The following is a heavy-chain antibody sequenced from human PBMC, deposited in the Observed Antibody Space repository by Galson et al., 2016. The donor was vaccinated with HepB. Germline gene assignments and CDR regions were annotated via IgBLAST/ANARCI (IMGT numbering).Heavy chain of an antibody. V-gene: IGHV3-9*01. Sequence: LRLSCAASGFFFSNFVMTWVRQAPGKGLEWVSGISWNSGSIGYADSVKGQFTISRDNAKNSLYLRMNSLRAEDTALYYCAKDMTTMVRGVMHYWGQGTLVTVSS. CDR1: GFFFSNFV. J-gene: IGHJ4*02. D-gene: IGHD3-10*01. CDR3: AKDMTTMVRGVMHY. CDR2: ISWNSGSI.